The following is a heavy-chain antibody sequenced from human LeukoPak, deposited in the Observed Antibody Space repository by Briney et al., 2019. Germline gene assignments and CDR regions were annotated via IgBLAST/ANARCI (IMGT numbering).Heavy chain of an antibody. J-gene: IGHJ5*02. Sequence: ASVKVSCKASGYTFTGYYMHWVRQATGQGLEWMGWINPNSGGTNYAQKFQGRVTMTRDTSISTAYMELSRLRSDDPAVYYCAREWGSGWFDPWGQGTLVTVSS. D-gene: IGHD7-27*01. CDR3: AREWGSGWFDP. CDR1: GYTFTGYY. CDR2: INPNSGGT. V-gene: IGHV1-2*02.